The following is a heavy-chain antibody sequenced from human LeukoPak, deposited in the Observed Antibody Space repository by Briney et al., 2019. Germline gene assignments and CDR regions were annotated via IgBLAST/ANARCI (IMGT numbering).Heavy chain of an antibody. CDR3: AKVYDSSGYYSFFDY. V-gene: IGHV3-23*01. CDR2: ISGSGGST. D-gene: IGHD3-22*01. CDR1: GFTFSSYA. J-gene: IGHJ4*02. Sequence: GGSLRLSCAASGFTFSSYAMSWVRQAPGQGLEWVSAISGSGGSTYYADSVKGRFTISRDNSKNTLYLQMNSLRAEDTAVYYCAKVYDSSGYYSFFDYWGQGTLVTVSS.